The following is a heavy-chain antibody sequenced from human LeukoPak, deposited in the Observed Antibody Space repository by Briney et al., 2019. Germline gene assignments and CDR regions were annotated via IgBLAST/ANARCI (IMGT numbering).Heavy chain of an antibody. D-gene: IGHD3-10*01. CDR3: GRVGYGSGSWGWFDP. Sequence: SETLSLSCTVSGRSISGFFRTWIRQSPGKGLEYIGYIYYSGTTDYNPTLKSRVSMSVDTSKNQFFLNLTSVTAADTAIYYCGRVGYGSGSWGWFDPWGQGTLVTVSS. V-gene: IGHV4-59*01. J-gene: IGHJ5*02. CDR1: GRSISGFF. CDR2: IYYSGTT.